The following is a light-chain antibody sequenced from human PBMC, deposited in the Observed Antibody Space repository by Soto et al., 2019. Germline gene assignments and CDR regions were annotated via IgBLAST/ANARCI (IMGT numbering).Light chain of an antibody. Sequence: EIVLTQSPATLSLSPGERANLSCRASQSVSSYLAWYQQKPGQAPRLLIYDASNRATGIPARFSGSGSGTDFTLTIGSLEPEDFAVYYCQQYNNWPLTFGGGTKVDIK. CDR1: QSVSSY. CDR3: QQYNNWPLT. CDR2: DAS. V-gene: IGKV3-11*01. J-gene: IGKJ4*01.